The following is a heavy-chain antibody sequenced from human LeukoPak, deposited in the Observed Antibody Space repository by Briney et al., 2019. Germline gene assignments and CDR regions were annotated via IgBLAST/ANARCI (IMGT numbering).Heavy chain of an antibody. CDR2: IKNKGEGETT. D-gene: IGHD1-7*01. V-gene: IGHV3-15*01. J-gene: IGHJ4*02. CDR3: VWNSEHYFDF. CDR1: GFTFTNAW. Sequence: GGSLRLSCAASGFTFTNAWMSWVRQAPRKGLGWVGRIKNKGEGETTDYAAPVKGRFTVSRDDSENTLFLQMHSLETEDTALYYCVWNSEHYFDFWGQGSLVTVSS.